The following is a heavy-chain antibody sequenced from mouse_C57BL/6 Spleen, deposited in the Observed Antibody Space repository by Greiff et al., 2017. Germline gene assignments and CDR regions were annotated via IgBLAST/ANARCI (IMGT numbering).Heavy chain of an antibody. D-gene: IGHD2-4*01. V-gene: IGHV14-2*01. CDR3: ARGDYALYYYAMDD. J-gene: IGHJ4*01. Sequence: EVQLQQSGAELVKPGASVKLSCTASGFNIKDYYMHWVKQRTEQGLEWIGRVDPEDGETQYAPKFQGKATITADTSSNTAYLQLSSLTSDDTAVYYCARGDYALYYYAMDDWGQGTSVTVSS. CDR2: VDPEDGET. CDR1: GFNIKDYY.